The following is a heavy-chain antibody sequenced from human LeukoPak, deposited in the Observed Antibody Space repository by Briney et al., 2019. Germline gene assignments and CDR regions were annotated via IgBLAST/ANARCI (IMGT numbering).Heavy chain of an antibody. CDR1: GGTFSSYA. D-gene: IGHD6-13*01. CDR2: IIPFFGIA. CDR3: ARAPPTPGYSSSWRDYYYFGMDV. J-gene: IGHJ6*02. Sequence: SVKVSCKASGGTFSSYAIRWVRQAPGQGREWMGRIIPFFGIANYAQKLQGRVTITADKSTSTAYMELSSLRSEDTGVYYCARAPPTPGYSSSWRDYYYFGMDVWGQGTTVTVSS. V-gene: IGHV1-69*04.